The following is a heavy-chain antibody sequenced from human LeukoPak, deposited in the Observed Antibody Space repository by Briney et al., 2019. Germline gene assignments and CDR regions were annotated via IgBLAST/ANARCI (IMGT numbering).Heavy chain of an antibody. CDR3: VSLLFGGAGRGN. J-gene: IGHJ4*02. CDR1: SGSIDNEH. D-gene: IGHD3-3*01. CDR2: TLYGGSN. V-gene: IGHV4-59*12. Sequence: SETLSLTCSVSSGSIDNEHWCWVRQPPGKGLEWIGHTLYGGSNKFNPSLKSRVTISVDRSKNQFSLTLISVTAADTAVHYCVSLLFGGAGRGNWGQGSLVTVSS.